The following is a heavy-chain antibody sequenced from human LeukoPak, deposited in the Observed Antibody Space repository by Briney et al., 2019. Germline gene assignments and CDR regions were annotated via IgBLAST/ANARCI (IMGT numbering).Heavy chain of an antibody. D-gene: IGHD6-13*01. CDR1: GGSISSSSYF. J-gene: IGHJ4*02. V-gene: IGHV4-39*06. CDR2: INHSGST. CDR3: ARGWANGSSWYARWRPRPTTFDY. Sequence: SETLSLTFTVSGGSISSSSYFWGWIRQPPGKGLGWIGEINHSGSTNYNPSLKSRVTISVDTSKNQFPLKLSSVTAADTAVYYCARGWANGSSWYARWRPRPTTFDYWGQGTLVTVSS.